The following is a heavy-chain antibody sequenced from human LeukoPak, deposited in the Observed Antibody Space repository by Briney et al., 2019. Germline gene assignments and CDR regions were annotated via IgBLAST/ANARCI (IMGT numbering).Heavy chain of an antibody. CDR1: GGSISSYY. D-gene: IGHD3-22*01. J-gene: IGHJ4*02. Sequence: SETLSLTCTVSGGSISSYYWSWIRQPPGKGLEWIGYIYYSGSTYYNPSLKSRVTISVDRSKNQFSLKLSSVTAADTAVYYCARGGYDSSGYDYYAASSWGQGTLVTVSS. CDR3: ARGGYDSSGYDYYAASS. V-gene: IGHV4-59*12. CDR2: IYYSGST.